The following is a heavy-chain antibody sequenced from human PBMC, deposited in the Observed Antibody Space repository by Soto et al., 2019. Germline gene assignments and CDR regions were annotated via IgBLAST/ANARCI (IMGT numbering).Heavy chain of an antibody. J-gene: IGHJ5*02. CDR2: ISSSSSYI. V-gene: IGHV3-21*01. D-gene: IGHD6-13*01. CDR1: GFTFSSYS. CDR3: ARDTIAAAGVDP. Sequence: SLRLSCAASGFTFSSYSMNWVRQAPGKGLEWVSSISSSSSYIYYADSVKGRFTISRDNDKNSLYLQMNSLRAEDTAVYYCARDTIAAAGVDPWGQGTLVTVSS.